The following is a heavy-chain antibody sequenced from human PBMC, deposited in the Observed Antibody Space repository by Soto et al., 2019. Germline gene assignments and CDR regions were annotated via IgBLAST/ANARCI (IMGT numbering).Heavy chain of an antibody. D-gene: IGHD3-16*01. CDR1: GFTFSKYA. CDR3: AKDKYTDSVRRVWFFDF. V-gene: IGHV3-23*01. CDR2: ISSNGMTT. J-gene: IGHJ2*01. Sequence: EVQLLESGGGLVKSGGSLRLSCVASGFTFSKYAMTWVRQAPGKGLEWVSSISSNGMTTDYADSVKGRFTISRDNSRNTLSLQMDSLRGDHAALYYCAKDKYTDSVRRVWFFDFWGRGTLVTVSS.